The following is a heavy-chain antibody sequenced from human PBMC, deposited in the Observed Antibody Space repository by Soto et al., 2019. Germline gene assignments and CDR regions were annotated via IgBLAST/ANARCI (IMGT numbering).Heavy chain of an antibody. D-gene: IGHD2-21*02. CDR2: ISGSGGST. V-gene: IGHV3-23*01. Sequence: PGGSLRLSCAASGFTFSSYAMSWVRQAPGKGLEWVSAISGSGGSTYYADSVKGRFTISRDNSKNTLYLQMNSLRAEDTAVYYCAKMRYCGGDCYPYYFDYWGQGTLVTVSS. CDR1: GFTFSSYA. CDR3: AKMRYCGGDCYPYYFDY. J-gene: IGHJ4*02.